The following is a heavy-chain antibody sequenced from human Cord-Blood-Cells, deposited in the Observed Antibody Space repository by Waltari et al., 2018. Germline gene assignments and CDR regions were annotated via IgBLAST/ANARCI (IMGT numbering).Heavy chain of an antibody. CDR1: GFTFSSYG. D-gene: IGHD2-15*01. CDR3: ARVRRMGAFDI. Sequence: QVQLVESGGGVVQPGRSLRLSCAASGFTFSSYGMHCVGQAPGKGLEWVAVIGYDESNKYYADSVKGRFTISRDNSKNTLYLQMNSLRAEDTAVYYCARVRRMGAFDIWGQGTMVTVSS. CDR2: IGYDESNK. V-gene: IGHV3-33*01. J-gene: IGHJ3*02.